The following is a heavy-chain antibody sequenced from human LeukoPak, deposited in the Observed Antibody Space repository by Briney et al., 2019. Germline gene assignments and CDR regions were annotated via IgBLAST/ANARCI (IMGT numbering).Heavy chain of an antibody. D-gene: IGHD3-10*01. CDR3: AIRKVAWFGEFSYYFDY. CDR1: GYSISSGYY. Sequence: SETLSLTCTVSGYSISSGYYWGWIRQPPGKGLEWIGSIYHSGSTYYNPSLKSRVTISVDKSKNQFSLKLSSVTAADTAVYYCAIRKVAWFGEFSYYFDYWGQGTLVTVSP. CDR2: IYHSGST. J-gene: IGHJ4*02. V-gene: IGHV4-38-2*02.